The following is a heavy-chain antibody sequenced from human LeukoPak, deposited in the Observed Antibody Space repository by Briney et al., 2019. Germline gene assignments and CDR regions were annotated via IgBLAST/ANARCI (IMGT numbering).Heavy chain of an antibody. J-gene: IGHJ4*02. CDR2: ISDDGSNK. V-gene: IGHV3-30*03. Sequence: PGGSLRLSCAASGFTFGNYGMHWVRQAPGKGLEWVALISDDGSNKYYVDSMKGRFTISRDNSKNTLYLQMNSLRAEDTAVYYCARALLPHSGWYYFDNWGQGALVTVSS. CDR3: ARALLPHSGWYYFDN. CDR1: GFTFGNYG. D-gene: IGHD6-19*01.